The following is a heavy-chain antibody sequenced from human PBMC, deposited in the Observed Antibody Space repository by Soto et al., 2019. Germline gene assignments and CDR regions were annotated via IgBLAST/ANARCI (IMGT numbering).Heavy chain of an antibody. J-gene: IGHJ6*02. CDR2: ISSGSIYI. D-gene: IGHD5-18*01. Sequence: EVQLVESGAGLVKPGGSLRLSCEGSGFSFSSFTMYSVRQAPGKGLEGVSSISSGSIYINYGNSVEGRFTITRHNAKNSLYLQMNSLGAEDTAVYYCARDRDVDAATITYYSGIDVWGPGATVSVSS. V-gene: IGHV3-21*01. CDR1: GFSFSSFT. CDR3: ARDRDVDAATITYYSGIDV.